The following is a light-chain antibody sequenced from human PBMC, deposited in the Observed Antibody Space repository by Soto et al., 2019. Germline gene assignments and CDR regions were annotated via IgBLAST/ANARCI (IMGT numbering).Light chain of an antibody. V-gene: IGKV3-20*01. Sequence: EIVLTQSPGTLSLSPGERATLSCRASQNVDSNYLAWYQQKPGQAPRIIIFAASGRATGIPDRFSGSGSGTDFTLTISRLEPGDLAVYYCQQYGSSPRTFGQGTKV. CDR3: QQYGSSPRT. CDR1: QNVDSNY. CDR2: AAS. J-gene: IGKJ1*01.